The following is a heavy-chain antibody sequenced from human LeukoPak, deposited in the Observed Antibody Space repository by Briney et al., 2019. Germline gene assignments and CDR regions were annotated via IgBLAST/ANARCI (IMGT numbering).Heavy chain of an antibody. CDR2: INPSGGST. D-gene: IGHD5-24*01. V-gene: IGHV1-46*01. J-gene: IGHJ4*02. CDR3: CVPDKEGDVYNFGY. Sequence: ASVKVSCKASGYTFTSYYIHWVRQAPGQGLEWMGIINPSGGSTSYAQKFQGRVTMTRDMSTSTVYMELSSLRSEDTAVYYCCVPDKEGDVYNFGYRGQGTLVTVSS. CDR1: GYTFTSYY.